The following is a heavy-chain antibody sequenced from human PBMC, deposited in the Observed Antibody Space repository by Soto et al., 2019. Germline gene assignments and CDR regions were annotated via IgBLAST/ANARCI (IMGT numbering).Heavy chain of an antibody. CDR1: GFTFSSYA. D-gene: IGHD1-20*01. CDR3: ARYNAGSAEYFQH. J-gene: IGHJ1*01. CDR2: ISSNGGST. Sequence: EVQLVESGGGLVQPGGSLRLSCAASGFTFSSYAMHWVRQAPGKGLEYVSAISSNGGSTYYANSVKGRFTISRDNSKNTLYLQMGSLRAEDMAVYYCARYNAGSAEYFQHWGQGTLVTVSS. V-gene: IGHV3-64*01.